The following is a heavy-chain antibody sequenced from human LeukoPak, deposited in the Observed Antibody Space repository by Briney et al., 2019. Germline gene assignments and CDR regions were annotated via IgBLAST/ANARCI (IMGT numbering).Heavy chain of an antibody. Sequence: SETLSLTCTVSSGSINSYYWSWIRQPPGKGLEWIGEINHSGSTNYNPSLKSRVTISVDTSKNQFSLKLSSVTAADTAMYYCARQWGRLGFDYWGQGTLVTVSS. D-gene: IGHD2-8*01. V-gene: IGHV4-34*01. J-gene: IGHJ4*02. CDR1: SGSINSYY. CDR3: ARQWGRLGFDY. CDR2: INHSGST.